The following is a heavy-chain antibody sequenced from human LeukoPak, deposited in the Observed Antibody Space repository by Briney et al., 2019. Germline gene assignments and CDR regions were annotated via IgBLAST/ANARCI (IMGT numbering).Heavy chain of an antibody. D-gene: IGHD2-15*01. J-gene: IGHJ4*02. CDR1: GYTFTGYY. CDR2: INPNSGGT. Sequence: GASVKVSCKASGYTFTGYYMHWVRQAPGQGLEWMGWINPNSGGTNYAQKFQGRVTMTRDTSISTAYMELSRLRSDDTAVYYCARKDCSSGSCYSGVPFDYWGQGTLVTVSS. V-gene: IGHV1-2*02. CDR3: ARKDCSSGSCYSGVPFDY.